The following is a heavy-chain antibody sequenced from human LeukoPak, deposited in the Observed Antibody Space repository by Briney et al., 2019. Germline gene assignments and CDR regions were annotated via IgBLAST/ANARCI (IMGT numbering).Heavy chain of an antibody. J-gene: IGHJ4*02. CDR1: GGSISSYY. CDR3: ASQGRWLLRGHYTPFDY. D-gene: IGHD5-24*01. V-gene: IGHV4-59*01. CDR2: IYYSGST. Sequence: SETLSLTCTVSGGSISSYYWSWIRQPPGKGLEWIGYIYYSGSTNYNPSLKSRVTISVDTSKNQFSLKLSSVTAADTAVYYCASQGRWLLRGHYTPFDYWGQGTLVTVSS.